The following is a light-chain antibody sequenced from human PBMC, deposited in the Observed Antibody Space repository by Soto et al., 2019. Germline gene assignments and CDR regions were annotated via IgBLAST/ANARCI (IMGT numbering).Light chain of an antibody. CDR2: GAS. V-gene: IGKV3-15*01. CDR1: QSVSSN. J-gene: IGKJ4*01. CDR3: QQYDNRPPLT. Sequence: EVLMTQSPATLSLSPGERATLSCRASQSVSSNLAWYQQRRGQAPRLLIYGASSRATGIPARFSGSGSGTEFSVTIISRQSYGVAVYYYQQYDNRPPLTFGGGTKVEIK.